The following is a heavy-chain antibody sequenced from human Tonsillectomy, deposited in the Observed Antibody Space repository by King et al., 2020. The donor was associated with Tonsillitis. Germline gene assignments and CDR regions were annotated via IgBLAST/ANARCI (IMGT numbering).Heavy chain of an antibody. CDR1: GGSFSGYY. CDR3: ARERYCSGGSCATRGDYYYYMDV. Sequence: VQLQQWGAGLLKPSETLSLTCAVYGGSFSGYYWSWIRQPPGKGLEWIGEINHSGSTNYNPSLKSRVTISVDTSKNQFSLKLSSVTAADTAVYYCARERYCSGGSCATRGDYYYYMDVWGKGTTVTVSS. D-gene: IGHD2-15*01. CDR2: INHSGST. J-gene: IGHJ6*03. V-gene: IGHV4-34*01.